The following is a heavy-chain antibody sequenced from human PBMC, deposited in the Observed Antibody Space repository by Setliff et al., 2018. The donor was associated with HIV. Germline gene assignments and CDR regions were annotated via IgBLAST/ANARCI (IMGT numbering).Heavy chain of an antibody. D-gene: IGHD3-10*01. CDR1: GTSINSHY. J-gene: IGHJ6*02. Sequence: PSETLSLTCTVSGTSINSHYWSWIRQTPGKGLQWIGLIYYTGIPTYNPSLEGRITMSVDRSKNQFSLRLTSVTAADTAMYYCARLSVRRDYSYGMDVWGQGTTVTVSS. CDR2: IYYTGIP. CDR3: ARLSVRRDYSYGMDV. V-gene: IGHV4-59*11.